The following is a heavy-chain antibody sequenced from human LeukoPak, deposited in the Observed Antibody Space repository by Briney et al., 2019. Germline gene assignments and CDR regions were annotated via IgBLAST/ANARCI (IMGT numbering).Heavy chain of an antibody. Sequence: ASVKVSCKVSGYTLTDLSMHWVRQAPGQGLEWMGGFDPEDGETIYAQKFQGRVTMTEDTSTDTAYMELSSLRSEDTAVYYCATVILYSSSFDYWGQGTLVTVSS. V-gene: IGHV1-24*01. CDR3: ATVILYSSSFDY. D-gene: IGHD6-13*01. J-gene: IGHJ4*02. CDR2: FDPEDGET. CDR1: GYTLTDLS.